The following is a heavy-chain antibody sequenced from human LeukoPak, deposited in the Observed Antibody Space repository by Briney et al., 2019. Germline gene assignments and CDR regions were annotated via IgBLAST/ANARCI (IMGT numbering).Heavy chain of an antibody. CDR1: GFIFYNYA. V-gene: IGHV3-43*02. D-gene: IGHD6-19*01. Sequence: GGALRLSCAAPGFIFYNYAIHWVRQAPGKGLEWVSLISGDGGSTFYADSVRGRFTISRDNTRKSLSPQMSSLRSEDTALYYCARESETSGWYDYWGQGTLVTVSS. CDR2: ISGDGGST. CDR3: ARESETSGWYDY. J-gene: IGHJ4*02.